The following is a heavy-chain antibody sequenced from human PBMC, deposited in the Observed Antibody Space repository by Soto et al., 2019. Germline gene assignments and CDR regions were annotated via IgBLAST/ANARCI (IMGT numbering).Heavy chain of an antibody. CDR1: GYTLTELS. Sequence: VASVKVSCKVSGYTLTELSMHWVRRAPGKGLEWMGGFDPEDGETIYAQKFQGRVTMTEDASTDTAYMELSSLRSEDTAVYYCATDGGSSSWYFGHYGMDVWGQGTTVTVSS. V-gene: IGHV1-24*01. CDR2: FDPEDGET. CDR3: ATDGGSSSWYFGHYGMDV. D-gene: IGHD6-13*01. J-gene: IGHJ6*02.